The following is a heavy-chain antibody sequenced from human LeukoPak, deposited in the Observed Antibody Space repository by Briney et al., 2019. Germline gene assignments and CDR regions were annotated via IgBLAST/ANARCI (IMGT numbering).Heavy chain of an antibody. V-gene: IGHV3-13*01. D-gene: IGHD6-6*01. CDR3: CGSSSYYYDMDV. CDR2: IGTAGDT. CDR1: GFTFSSYD. J-gene: IGHJ6*03. Sequence: GGSLRLSCAASGFTFSSYDMHWVRQATGKGLEWVSAIGTAGDTYYPGSGKGPFTIFRENAKTSLYLQMNSLRAGDTAVYYCCGSSSYYYDMDVWGKGTTVTVS.